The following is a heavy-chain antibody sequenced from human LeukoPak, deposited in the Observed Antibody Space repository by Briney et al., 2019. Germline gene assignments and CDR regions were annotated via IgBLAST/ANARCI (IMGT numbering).Heavy chain of an antibody. CDR3: ANLITIFGVGAGG. D-gene: IGHD3-3*01. V-gene: IGHV3-48*01. Sequence: GGSLRLSCAASGFTFSSYWMHWVRQAPGKGLEWVSYISSSSSSTIYYADSVKGRFTISRDNAKNSLYLQMNSLRAEDTAVYYCANLITIFGVGAGGWGQGTLVTVSS. CDR2: ISSSSSSTI. J-gene: IGHJ4*02. CDR1: GFTFSSYW.